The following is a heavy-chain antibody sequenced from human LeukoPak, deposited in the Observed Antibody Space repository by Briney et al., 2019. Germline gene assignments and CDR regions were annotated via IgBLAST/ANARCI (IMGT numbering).Heavy chain of an antibody. J-gene: IGHJ3*02. V-gene: IGHV1-3*03. CDR1: RYTFTSYA. CDR2: INAGNGNT. D-gene: IGHD3-10*01. CDR3: ARAGRWGFGESHDAFDI. Sequence: GASVKVSCKASRYTFTSYAMHWVRQAPGQRLEWMGWINAGNGNTKYSQEFQGRVTITRDTSASTAYMELSSLRSEDMAVYYCARAGRWGFGESHDAFDIWGQGTMVTVSS.